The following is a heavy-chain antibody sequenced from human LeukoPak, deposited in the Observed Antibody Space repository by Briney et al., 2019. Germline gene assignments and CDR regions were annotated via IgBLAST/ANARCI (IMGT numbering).Heavy chain of an antibody. V-gene: IGHV3-30*18. CDR2: ISYDGSNK. Sequence: GGSLRLSCAASGFTFSSYGMHWVRQAPGKGLEWVAVISYDGSNKYYADSVKGRFTISRDNSKNTLYLQMNSLRAEDTAVYYCAKDLLRIAAAGVSHYWGQGTLVTVSS. J-gene: IGHJ4*02. D-gene: IGHD6-13*01. CDR1: GFTFSSYG. CDR3: AKDLLRIAAAGVSHY.